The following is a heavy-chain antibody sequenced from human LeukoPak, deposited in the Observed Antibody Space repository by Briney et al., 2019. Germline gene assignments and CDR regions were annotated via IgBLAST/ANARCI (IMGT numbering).Heavy chain of an antibody. CDR3: ARDRNPHTFPLEAWPNGTAFDY. CDR1: GFTFSSYS. J-gene: IGHJ4*02. D-gene: IGHD1-14*01. V-gene: IGHV3-21*01. Sequence: GGSLRLSCAASGFTFSSYSMNWVRQAPGKGLEWVSSISSSSSYIYYADSVKGRFTISRDNAKNSLYLQMNSLRAEDTAVYYCARDRNPHTFPLEAWPNGTAFDYWGQGTLVTVSS. CDR2: ISSSSSYI.